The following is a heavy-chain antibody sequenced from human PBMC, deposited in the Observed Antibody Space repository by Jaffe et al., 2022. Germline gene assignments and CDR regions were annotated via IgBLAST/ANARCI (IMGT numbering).Heavy chain of an antibody. CDR2: ISSSSSYI. V-gene: IGHV3-21*01. Sequence: EVQLVESGGGLVKPGGSLRLSCAASGFTFSSYSMNWVRQAPGKGLEWVSSISSSSSYIYYADSVKGRFTISRDNAKNSLYLQMNSLRAEDTAVYYCARDQREHYDILTGPSTPPHYWGQGTLVTVSS. CDR1: GFTFSSYS. J-gene: IGHJ4*02. CDR3: ARDQREHYDILTGPSTPPHY. D-gene: IGHD3-9*01.